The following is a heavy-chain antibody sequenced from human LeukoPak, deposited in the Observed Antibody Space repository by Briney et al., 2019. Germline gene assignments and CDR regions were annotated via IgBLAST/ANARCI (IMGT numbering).Heavy chain of an antibody. D-gene: IGHD1-26*01. V-gene: IGHV3-23*01. CDR3: AKELNSGTYFYFDY. CDR2: ISGSGGST. J-gene: IGHJ4*02. CDR1: GFTFSNYA. Sequence: GGSLRLSCAASGFTFSNYAMSWVRQAPGNGLEWVSAISGSGGSTYYADSVKGRFTISRDNSKNTLYLQMNSLRAEDTAVYYCAKELNSGTYFYFDYWGQGTLVTVSS.